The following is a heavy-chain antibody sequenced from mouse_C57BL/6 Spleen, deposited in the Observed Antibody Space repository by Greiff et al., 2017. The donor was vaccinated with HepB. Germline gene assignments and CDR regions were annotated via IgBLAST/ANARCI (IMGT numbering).Heavy chain of an antibody. CDR2: IDPNSGGT. CDR1: GYTFTSYW. CDR3: AREELASSGFSFAY. V-gene: IGHV1-72*01. Sequence: VQLQQPGAELVKPGASVKLSCKASGYTFTSYWMHWVKQRPGRGLEWIGRIDPNSGGTKYNEKFKSKATLTVDKPSSTAYMQRSSLTSEDSAVYYCAREELASSGFSFAYWGQGTLVTVSA. D-gene: IGHD3-2*02. J-gene: IGHJ3*01.